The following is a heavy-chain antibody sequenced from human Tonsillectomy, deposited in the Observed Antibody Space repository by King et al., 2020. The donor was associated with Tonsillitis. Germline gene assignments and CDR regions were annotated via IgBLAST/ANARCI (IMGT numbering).Heavy chain of an antibody. Sequence: VQLVESGGGLVQPGGSLRLSCAASGFTFSNYAMSWVRQAPGKGLEWGSAMSGCGGSTYYADSVKGRFTISIDNYKNTLYLQMNSLRAEDTALYYSAKEGFRSGWYSPWGQGTLVTVSS. J-gene: IGHJ5*02. CDR2: MSGCGGST. CDR1: GFTFSNYA. CDR3: AKEGFRSGWYSP. D-gene: IGHD6-19*01. V-gene: IGHV3-23*04.